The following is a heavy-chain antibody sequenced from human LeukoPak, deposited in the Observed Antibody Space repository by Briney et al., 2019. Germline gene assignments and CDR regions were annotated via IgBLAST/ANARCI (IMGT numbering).Heavy chain of an antibody. D-gene: IGHD5-18*01. V-gene: IGHV4-30-2*01. Sequence: SETLSLTCAVSGGSISSGGYSWSWIRQPPGKGLEWIGYIYHSGSTYYNPSLKSRVTISVDRSKNQFSLKLSSVTAADTAVYYCARDNSYGRYFDYWGQGTPVTVSS. CDR1: GGSISSGGYS. CDR2: IYHSGST. CDR3: ARDNSYGRYFDY. J-gene: IGHJ4*02.